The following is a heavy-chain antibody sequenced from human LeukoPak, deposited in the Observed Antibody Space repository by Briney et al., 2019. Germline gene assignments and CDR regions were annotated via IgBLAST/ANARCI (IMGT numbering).Heavy chain of an antibody. D-gene: IGHD3-10*01. J-gene: IGHJ6*02. V-gene: IGHV3-30*18. CDR1: GFTFSSYG. CDR3: AKGLYGSGSYFYYYGMDV. Sequence: GGSLRLSCAASGFTFSSYGMHWVRQAPGKGLEWVAVISYDGSNKYYADSVKGPFTISRDNSKNTLYLQMNSLRAEDTAVYYCAKGLYGSGSYFYYYGMDVWGQGTTVTVSS. CDR2: ISYDGSNK.